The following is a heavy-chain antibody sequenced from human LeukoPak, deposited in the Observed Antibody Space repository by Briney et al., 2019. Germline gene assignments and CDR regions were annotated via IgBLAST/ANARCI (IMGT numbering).Heavy chain of an antibody. CDR2: IYYSGST. V-gene: IGHV4-39*07. CDR1: GGSISSSSYY. D-gene: IGHD4-11*01. Sequence: SETLSLTRTVSGGSISSSSYYWGWIRQPPGKGLEWIGSIYYSGSTYYNPSLKSRVTISVDTSKNQFSLKLSSVTAADTAVYYCAREDYSYPTSGPFDPWGQGTLVTVSS. CDR3: AREDYSYPTSGPFDP. J-gene: IGHJ5*02.